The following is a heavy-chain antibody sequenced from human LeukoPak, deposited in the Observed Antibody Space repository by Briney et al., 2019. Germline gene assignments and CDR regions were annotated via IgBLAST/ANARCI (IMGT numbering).Heavy chain of an antibody. V-gene: IGHV3-11*01. CDR1: GFTFSDYY. D-gene: IGHD3-22*01. J-gene: IGHJ4*02. Sequence: TGGSLRLSCAASGFTFSDYYMSWIRQAPGKGLEWVSYISSSGSFIYYADSVKGRFTISRDNAKNSLYLQMNSLRAEDTAVYYFAREPYYYDSSGYISDYWGQGTLVTVSS. CDR3: AREPYYYDSSGYISDY. CDR2: ISSSGSFI.